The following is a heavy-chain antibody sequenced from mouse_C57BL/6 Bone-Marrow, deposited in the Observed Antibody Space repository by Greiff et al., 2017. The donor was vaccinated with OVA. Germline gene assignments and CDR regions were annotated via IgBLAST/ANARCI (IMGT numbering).Heavy chain of an antibody. Sequence: EVQLQQSGAELVRPGASVKLSCTASGFNIKDDYMHWVKQRPEQGLEWIGWIDPENGDTEYASKFQGKATITADTSSNTAYLQLSSLTSEDTAVYYGTTGYCGSSAWFAYWGQGTLVTVSA. V-gene: IGHV14-4*01. CDR3: TTGYCGSSAWFAY. CDR2: IDPENGDT. CDR1: GFNIKDDY. J-gene: IGHJ3*01. D-gene: IGHD1-1*01.